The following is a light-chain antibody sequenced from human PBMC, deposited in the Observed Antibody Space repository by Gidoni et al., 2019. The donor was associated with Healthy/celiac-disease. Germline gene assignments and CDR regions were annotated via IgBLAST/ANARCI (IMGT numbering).Light chain of an antibody. Sequence: EIVLTQSPGTLSLSQGDRATLSCRASQSVSSSYLAWYQQKPGQAPRLLIYGASSRATGIPDRVSGSGSGTDFTLTISRLEPEDFAVYYCQQYGSSPETFGQGTKVEIK. J-gene: IGKJ1*01. CDR3: QQYGSSPET. V-gene: IGKV3-20*01. CDR2: GAS. CDR1: QSVSSSY.